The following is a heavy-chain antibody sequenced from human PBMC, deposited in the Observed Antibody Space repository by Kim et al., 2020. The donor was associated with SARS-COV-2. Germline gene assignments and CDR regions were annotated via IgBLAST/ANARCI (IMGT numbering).Heavy chain of an antibody. Sequence: SETLSLTCTVSGGSISSSSYYWGWIRQPPGKGLEWIGSIYYSGSTYYNPSLKSRVTISVDTSKNQFSLKLSSVTAADTAVYYCARHPLRDVVLVVYAMGYVFDYWSQITLITLSS. CDR2: IYYSGST. V-gene: IGHV4-39*01. CDR3: ARHPLRDVVLVVYAMGYVFDY. D-gene: IGHD2-8*02. CDR1: GGSISSSSYY. J-gene: IGHJ4*02.